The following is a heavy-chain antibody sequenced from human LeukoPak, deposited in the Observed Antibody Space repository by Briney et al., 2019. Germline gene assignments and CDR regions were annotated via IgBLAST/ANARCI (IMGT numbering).Heavy chain of an antibody. CDR2: IIPIFGTA. J-gene: IGHJ3*02. CDR3: ARGTYSSSSRAFDI. Sequence: SVKVSCKASGGTFSSYAISWVRQAPGQGLEWMGGIIPIFGTANYAQKFQGRVTITTDESTSTAYMELSSLRSEDTAVYYCARGTYSSSSRAFDIWGQGTMVTVSS. V-gene: IGHV1-69*05. D-gene: IGHD6-6*01. CDR1: GGTFSSYA.